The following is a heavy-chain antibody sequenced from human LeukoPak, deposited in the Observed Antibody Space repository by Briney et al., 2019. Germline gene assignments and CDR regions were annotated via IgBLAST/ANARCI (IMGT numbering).Heavy chain of an antibody. J-gene: IGHJ6*02. CDR1: GFTFSSYG. Sequence: AGGSLRLSCAASGFTFSSYGIHWVRQAPGKGLEWVTFIPYDGSNKFYADSVKGRFTISRDNSKNTLYLQMNSLRPEDTAVYYCAKGFGEFSYYYYGMAVWGQGTTVTVSS. D-gene: IGHD3-10*01. CDR2: IPYDGSNK. V-gene: IGHV3-30*02. CDR3: AKGFGEFSYYYYGMAV.